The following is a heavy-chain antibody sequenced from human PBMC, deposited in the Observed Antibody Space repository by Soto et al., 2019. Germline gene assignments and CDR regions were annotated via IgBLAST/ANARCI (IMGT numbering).Heavy chain of an antibody. CDR3: VASLAASGLNWLVP. D-gene: IGHD6-13*01. Sequence: TLSLTCSVSGGTINSGDYFWRWIRQPPGQGLEGIGSIFYTGSTYYSPSLKRRASMSVNASKNQFLLRLTSMTAADTAVYYCVASLAASGLNWLVPWGRGSLVSVSS. CDR2: IFYTGST. J-gene: IGHJ5*02. CDR1: GGTINSGDYF. V-gene: IGHV4-30-4*01.